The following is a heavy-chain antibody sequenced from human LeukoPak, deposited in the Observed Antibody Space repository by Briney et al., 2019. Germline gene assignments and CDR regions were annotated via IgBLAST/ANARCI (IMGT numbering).Heavy chain of an antibody. Sequence: GGSLRLSCAASGFTFSSYAMHWVRQAPGKGLEWVAVISYDGSNKYYADSVKGRFTISRDNAKNSLYLQMNSLRAEDTAVYYCARDTYYYDILTGYYYYMDVWGKGTTVTVSS. D-gene: IGHD3-9*01. CDR1: GFTFSSYA. CDR2: ISYDGSNK. CDR3: ARDTYYYDILTGYYYYMDV. V-gene: IGHV3-30-3*01. J-gene: IGHJ6*03.